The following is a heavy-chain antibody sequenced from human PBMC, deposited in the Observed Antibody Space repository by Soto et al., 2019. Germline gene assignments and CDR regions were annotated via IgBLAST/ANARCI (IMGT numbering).Heavy chain of an antibody. J-gene: IGHJ4*02. CDR2: INAGNGNT. V-gene: IGHV1-3*01. Sequence: ASVKVSCKASGYTFTSYAMHWVRQAPGQRLEWMGWINAGNGNTKYSQKFQGRVTITRDTSASTAYMELSSLRSEDTAVYYCASGPIQLWYFDYWGQGTLVTVSS. D-gene: IGHD5-18*01. CDR1: GYTFTSYA. CDR3: ASGPIQLWYFDY.